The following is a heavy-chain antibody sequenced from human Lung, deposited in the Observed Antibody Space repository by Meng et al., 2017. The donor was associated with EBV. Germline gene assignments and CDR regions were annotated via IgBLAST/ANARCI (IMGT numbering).Heavy chain of an antibody. Sequence: SGAGVKKPASSVKVSCKASCGTLSNYAITWVRQAPGQGLEWMGWISAYNGNTNYAQKLQGRVTMTTDTSTSTAYMELRSLRSDDTAVYYCARTGCSSSSCYDYWGQGTLVTVSS. CDR1: CGTLSNYA. CDR2: ISAYNGNT. J-gene: IGHJ4*02. CDR3: ARTGCSSSSCYDY. V-gene: IGHV1-18*01. D-gene: IGHD2-2*01.